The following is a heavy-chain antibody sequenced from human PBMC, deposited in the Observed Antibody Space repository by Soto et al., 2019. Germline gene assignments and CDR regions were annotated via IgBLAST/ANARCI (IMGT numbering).Heavy chain of an antibody. J-gene: IGHJ4*02. V-gene: IGHV4-39*01. CDR2: IYYSGTT. CDR3: ARDRENYQTSN. D-gene: IGHD1-7*01. CDR1: GGSIRSTGSY. Sequence: SETLSLTCTVSGGSIRSTGSYWGWIRQPPGKGLEWIASIYYSGTTYYNPSLKSRVTMSVDTSKNQFSLKLSSVTAADTAVYYCARDRENYQTSNWGQGTLVTVSS.